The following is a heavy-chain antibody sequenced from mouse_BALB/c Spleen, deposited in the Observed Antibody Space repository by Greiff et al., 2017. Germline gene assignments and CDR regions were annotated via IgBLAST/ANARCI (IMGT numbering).Heavy chain of an antibody. CDR2: IDPANGNT. Sequence: EVQLQQSGAELVKPGASVKLSCTASGFNIKDTYMHWVKQRPEQGLEWIGRIDPANGNTKYDPKFQGKATITADTSSNTAYLQLSSLTSEDTAVYYCARGYYRYDWYFDVWGAGTTVTVSS. CDR3: ARGYYRYDWYFDV. CDR1: GFNIKDTY. V-gene: IGHV14-3*02. J-gene: IGHJ1*01. D-gene: IGHD2-14*01.